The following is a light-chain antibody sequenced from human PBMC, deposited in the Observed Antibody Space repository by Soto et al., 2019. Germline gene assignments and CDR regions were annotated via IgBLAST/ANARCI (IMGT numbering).Light chain of an antibody. Sequence: EIVLTQSPGTLSLSPGERATLSCRASQSVSSSYLAWYQQKPGQAPRLLIYXASSRATGIPXRXSGSGSGXDXXXXXXXXXXXDFXVYYCQQYGNSLYTFGQGTKLEIK. V-gene: IGKV3-20*01. CDR1: QSVSSSY. CDR2: XAS. J-gene: IGKJ2*01. CDR3: QQYGNSLYT.